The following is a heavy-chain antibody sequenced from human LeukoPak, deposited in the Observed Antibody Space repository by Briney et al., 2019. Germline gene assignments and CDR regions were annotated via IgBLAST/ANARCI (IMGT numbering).Heavy chain of an antibody. CDR2: ISSSSSYI. Sequence: SGGSLRLSCAASGFTFSSYSMNWVRQAPGKGLEWVSSISSSSSYIYYADSVKGRFTISRDNAKNSLYLQMNSLRAEDTAVYYCARDSAGSGLNWLDPWGQGTLVTVSS. V-gene: IGHV3-21*01. CDR3: ARDSAGSGLNWLDP. J-gene: IGHJ5*02. D-gene: IGHD2-15*01. CDR1: GFTFSSYS.